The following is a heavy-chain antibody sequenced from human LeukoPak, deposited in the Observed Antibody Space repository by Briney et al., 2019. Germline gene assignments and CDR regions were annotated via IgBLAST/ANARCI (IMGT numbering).Heavy chain of an antibody. D-gene: IGHD4-23*01. V-gene: IGHV4-39*07. Sequence: PSETLSLTCTVSGGSISSSSYYWGWIRQPPGKGLEWIGSIYYSGSTYYNPSLKSRVTISVDTSKNQFSLKLSSVTAADTAVYYCAREGNTVVTSFDYWGQGTLVTVSS. CDR3: AREGNTVVTSFDY. CDR1: GGSISSSSYY. J-gene: IGHJ4*02. CDR2: IYYSGST.